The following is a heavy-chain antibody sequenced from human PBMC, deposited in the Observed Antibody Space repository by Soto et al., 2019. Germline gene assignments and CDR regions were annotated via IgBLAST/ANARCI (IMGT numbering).Heavy chain of an antibody. CDR3: ARASVAFSGWAVGSWFDP. CDR2: IYYSGST. V-gene: IGHV4-59*01. D-gene: IGHD6-19*01. J-gene: IGHJ5*02. Sequence: QVQLQESGPGLVKPSETLSLTCTVSGGSISSYYWSWIRQPPGKGLEWIGYIYYSGSTNYNPSLKSRVTISVDTSKNQFSLKLSSVTAADTAVYYCARASVAFSGWAVGSWFDPWGQGTLVTVSS. CDR1: GGSISSYY.